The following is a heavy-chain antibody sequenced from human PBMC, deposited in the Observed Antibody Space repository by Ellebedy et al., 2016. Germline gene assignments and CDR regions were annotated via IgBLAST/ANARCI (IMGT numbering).Heavy chain of an antibody. D-gene: IGHD5-24*01. CDR3: ARDSDGYNYFDY. Sequence: GGSLRLXXAASGFTFSSYAMHWVRQAPGKGLEWVAVISYDGSNKYYADSVKGRFTISRDNSKNTLYLQMNSLRAEDTAVYYCARDSDGYNYFDYWGQGTLVTVSS. J-gene: IGHJ4*02. CDR1: GFTFSSYA. V-gene: IGHV3-30-3*01. CDR2: ISYDGSNK.